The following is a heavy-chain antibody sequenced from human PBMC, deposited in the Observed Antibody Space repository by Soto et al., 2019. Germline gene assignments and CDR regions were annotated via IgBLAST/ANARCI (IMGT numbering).Heavy chain of an antibody. D-gene: IGHD1-7*01. CDR3: AKLPRGPFDH. V-gene: IGHV3-7*01. J-gene: IGHJ4*02. Sequence: GGSLRLSCATSGFTFSSYWMSWVRQAPGKGLEWVANIREDGSEKNYVDSVKGRFTISRDNAKNSLYLQMNSLRAEDTAVYYCAKLPRGPFDHWGQGTLVTVSS. CDR1: GFTFSSYW. CDR2: IREDGSEK.